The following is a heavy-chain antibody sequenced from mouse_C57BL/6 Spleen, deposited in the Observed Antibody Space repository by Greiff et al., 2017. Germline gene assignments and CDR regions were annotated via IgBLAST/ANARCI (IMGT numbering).Heavy chain of an antibody. D-gene: IGHD1-1*01. CDR2: IRSKSNNYST. CDR3: VRYYYGYAMDY. J-gene: IGHJ4*01. V-gene: IGHV10-1*01. Sequence: EVKLVESGGGLVQPKGSLKLSCAASGFSFNTYAMNWVRQAPGKGLEWVAHIRSKSNNYSTYYADSVKDRFTISRDDSESILYLQMNNLKTEDTAMYYCVRYYYGYAMDYWGQGTSVTVSS. CDR1: GFSFNTYA.